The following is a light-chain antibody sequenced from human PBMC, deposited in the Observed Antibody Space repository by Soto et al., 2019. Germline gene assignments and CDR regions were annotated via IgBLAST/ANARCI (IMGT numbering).Light chain of an antibody. J-gene: IGLJ1*01. V-gene: IGLV1-44*01. CDR2: NNN. Sequence: QSALTQPPSASGTPGQRGTISFSGSGSNIENNPVNWYQQLPGTAPKLLIYNNNQRPSGVPDRFSGSKSGTSASLAISGLRSEDEADYYCAAWDDSLNGLYVFGTGTKVTVL. CDR1: GSNIENNP. CDR3: AAWDDSLNGLYV.